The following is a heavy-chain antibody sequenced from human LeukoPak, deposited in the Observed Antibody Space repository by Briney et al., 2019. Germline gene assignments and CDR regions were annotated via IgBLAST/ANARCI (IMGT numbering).Heavy chain of an antibody. CDR2: IHPEGNEK. J-gene: IGHJ4*02. D-gene: IGHD3-22*01. CDR3: ARDRPNYYGSDGHYYRRDGDY. CDR1: GFTFSDFW. V-gene: IGHV3-7*01. Sequence: GSLRLSCAVSGFTFSDFWMSWVRQAPGRGLEWVANIHPEGNEKYHVESVKGRFTISRDNAKNSLFLQMNGLRVEDTAVYYCARDRPNYYGSDGHYYRRDGDYWGRGTLVSVSS.